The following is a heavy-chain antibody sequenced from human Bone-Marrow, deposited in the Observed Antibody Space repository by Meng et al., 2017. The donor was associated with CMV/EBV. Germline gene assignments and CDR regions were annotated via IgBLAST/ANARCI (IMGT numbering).Heavy chain of an antibody. CDR2: INGDGSVK. CDR1: GFTFTNYW. V-gene: IGHV3-7*01. CDR3: AREYWGPEH. J-gene: IGHJ1*01. Sequence: GESLKISCAVSGFTFTNYWMTWVRQAPGKGLEWVANINGDGSVKHYVDSVKGRFTMSRDNAKNSVYLQVNGLRAEDTAVYYCAREYWGPEHWGQGTLVTVSS. D-gene: IGHD7-27*01.